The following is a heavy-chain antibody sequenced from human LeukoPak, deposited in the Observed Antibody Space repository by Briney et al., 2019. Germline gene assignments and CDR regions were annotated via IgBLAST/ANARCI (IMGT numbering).Heavy chain of an antibody. Sequence: SETLSLTCTVSGGSISSGGYYWSWIRQPPEKGLEWIGYIYHSGSTYYNPSLKSRVTISVDRSKNQFSLKLSSVTAADTAVYYCARYYYDSNAFDIWGQGTMVTVSS. CDR1: GGSISSGGYY. D-gene: IGHD3-22*01. V-gene: IGHV4-30-2*01. CDR2: IYHSGST. CDR3: ARYYYDSNAFDI. J-gene: IGHJ3*02.